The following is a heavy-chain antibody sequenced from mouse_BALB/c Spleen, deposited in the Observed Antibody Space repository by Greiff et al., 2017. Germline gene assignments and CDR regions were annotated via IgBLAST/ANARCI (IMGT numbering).Heavy chain of an antibody. CDR1: GFNIKDTY. J-gene: IGHJ1*01. CDR2: IDPANGNT. CDR3: ARCGDYENWYFDV. Sequence: EVQLQQSGAELVKPGASVKLSCTASGFNIKDTYMHWVKQRPEQGLEWIGRIDPANGNTKYDPKFQGKATITADTSSNTAYLQLSSLTSEDTAVYYCARCGDYENWYFDVWGAGTTVTVSS. V-gene: IGHV14-3*02. D-gene: IGHD1-1*01.